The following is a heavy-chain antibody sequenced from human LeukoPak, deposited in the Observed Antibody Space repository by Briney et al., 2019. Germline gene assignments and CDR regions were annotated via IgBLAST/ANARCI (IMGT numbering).Heavy chain of an antibody. V-gene: IGHV4-34*01. Sequence: SETLSLTCAVYGGSFSGYYWSWIRQPPGKGLEWIGSIYYSGSTYYNPSLKSRVTISVDTSKNQFSLKLSSVTAADTAVYYCARGIKERGSKGAFDIWGQGTMVTVSS. CDR3: ARGIKERGSKGAFDI. D-gene: IGHD2-2*01. CDR2: IYYSGST. J-gene: IGHJ3*02. CDR1: GGSFSGYY.